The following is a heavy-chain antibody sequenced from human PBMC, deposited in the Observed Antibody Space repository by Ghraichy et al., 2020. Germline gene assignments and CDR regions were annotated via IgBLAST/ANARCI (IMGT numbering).Heavy chain of an antibody. V-gene: IGHV3-48*02. CDR2: ISSGSSTI. J-gene: IGHJ4*02. Sequence: GSLRLSCAASGFTFSTYNMNWVRQAPGTGLEWVSYISSGSSTIFYADSVKGRFTISRDNAKNSLYLQMNSLRDEDTAVYYCAREPALDNWGQGTLVTVSS. CDR1: GFTFSTYN. CDR3: AREPALDN.